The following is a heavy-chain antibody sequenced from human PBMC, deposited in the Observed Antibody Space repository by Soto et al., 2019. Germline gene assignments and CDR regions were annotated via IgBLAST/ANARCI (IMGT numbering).Heavy chain of an antibody. D-gene: IGHD5-12*01. J-gene: IGHJ6*03. CDR2: IKGDLITT. CDR1: GFTFSDYW. V-gene: IGHV3-74*01. CDR3: ARGARGLYFMDV. Sequence: EVQVVESGGGLVQPGGSLRLSCAASGFTFSDYWMHWVRQAPGKGLVWVSRIKGDLITTNYADSVKGRFTISRDNARNTVALQIDGLRAEDTAVYYCARGARGLYFMDVWGKGTTVTVSS.